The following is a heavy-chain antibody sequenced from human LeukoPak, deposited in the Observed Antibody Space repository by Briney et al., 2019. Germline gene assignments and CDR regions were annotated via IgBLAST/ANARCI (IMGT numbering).Heavy chain of an antibody. Sequence: GGSLRLSCTASGFTFGDYAMSWFRQAPGKGLEWVGFIRSKAYGGTTEYAASVKGRFTISRDDSKSIAYLQMNSLKTEDTAVYYCTRDPFPYYYDSSGPDYWGQGTLVTVSS. J-gene: IGHJ4*02. CDR3: TRDPFPYYYDSSGPDY. D-gene: IGHD3-22*01. V-gene: IGHV3-49*03. CDR1: GFTFGDYA. CDR2: IRSKAYGGTT.